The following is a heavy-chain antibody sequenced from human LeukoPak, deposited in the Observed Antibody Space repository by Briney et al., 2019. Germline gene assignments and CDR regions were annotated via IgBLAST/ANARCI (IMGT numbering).Heavy chain of an antibody. CDR3: ARTRYYYDSSGYYSPDAFDI. V-gene: IGHV3-23*01. CDR1: GFTFSSYA. J-gene: IGHJ3*02. CDR2: ISGSGGST. Sequence: PGGSLRLSCAASGFTFSSYAMSWVRQAPGKGLEWVSAISGSGGSTYYAGSVKGRFTISRDNSKNTLYLQMNSLRAEDTAVYYCARTRYYYDSSGYYSPDAFDIWGQGTMVTVSS. D-gene: IGHD3-22*01.